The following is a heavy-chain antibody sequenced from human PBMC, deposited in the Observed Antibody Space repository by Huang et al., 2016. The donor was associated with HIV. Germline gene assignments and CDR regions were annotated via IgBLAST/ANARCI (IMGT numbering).Heavy chain of an antibody. CDR2: ITGGRNII. J-gene: IGHJ4*02. CDR3: ARDLSGPYAGTY. CDR1: GFTFSDSS. D-gene: IGHD3-10*01. V-gene: IGHV3-48*02. Sequence: EVQLVESGGGFVQPGGSLRLSCTTFGFTFSDSSLNWVRQAPGKGLAWVSYITGGRNIIYYADSVKGRFTISRDNAKNSLYLQMDSLRDEDTAVYYCARDLSGPYAGTYWGQGTLVTVSS.